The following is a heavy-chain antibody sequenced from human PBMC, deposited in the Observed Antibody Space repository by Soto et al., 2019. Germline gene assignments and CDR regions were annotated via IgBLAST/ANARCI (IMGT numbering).Heavy chain of an antibody. CDR1: GFTFTSSA. Sequence: QMQLVLSGPEVKKPGTSVKVSCKASGFTFTSSAMQWVRQARGQRLEWIGWIVVGSGNTNYAQKFQERVTITRYMSTSTASMELSSLRSEDTAVYYCAADASPKWLVPEWGYYMDVWGKGTTVTVSS. D-gene: IGHD3-22*01. J-gene: IGHJ6*03. V-gene: IGHV1-58*02. CDR3: AADASPKWLVPEWGYYMDV. CDR2: IVVGSGNT.